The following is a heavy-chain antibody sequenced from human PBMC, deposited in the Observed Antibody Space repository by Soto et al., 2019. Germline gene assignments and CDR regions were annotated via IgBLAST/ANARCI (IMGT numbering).Heavy chain of an antibody. D-gene: IGHD1-26*01. J-gene: IGHJ4*02. V-gene: IGHV1-18*01. CDR3: ARESKWEPLPY. Sequence: QVQLVQSGAEVREPGASVKVSCKTSGYTFSRYGITWVRQAPGQGLEWMGWINVNTGHTIYAMNLEDRLTINTDTATSRAYMELRSLKSDDTAVYYCARESKWEPLPYWGQGTLVTVSS. CDR2: INVNTGHT. CDR1: GYTFSRYG.